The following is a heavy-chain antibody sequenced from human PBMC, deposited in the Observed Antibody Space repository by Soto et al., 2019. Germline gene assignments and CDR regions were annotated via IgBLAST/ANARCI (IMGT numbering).Heavy chain of an antibody. V-gene: IGHV3-30*18. CDR1: GFTFSSYG. CDR2: ILYDGSNK. Sequence: QEYLVQSGGGVVQPGGSLRLSCAASGFTFSSYGMHWVRQAPGKGLEWVAVILYDGSNKYYADSMKGRFTISRDNSKNTLYLQMNSLRAEDSALYYCAKDRGALRWSEEHYYFDYWGQGSLVTVSS. CDR3: AKDRGALRWSEEHYYFDY. J-gene: IGHJ4*02. D-gene: IGHD2-15*01.